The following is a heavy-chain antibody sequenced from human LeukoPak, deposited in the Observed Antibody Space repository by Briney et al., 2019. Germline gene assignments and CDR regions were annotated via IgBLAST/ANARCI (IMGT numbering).Heavy chain of an antibody. V-gene: IGHV1-69*05. D-gene: IGHD3-22*01. J-gene: IGHJ5*02. CDR2: IIPIFGTA. CDR3: ARGQEYYYDSSGYAWFDP. CDR1: GGTFSSYA. Sequence: GSSVKVSCKASGGTFSSYAISWVRQAPGQGLEWMGGIIPIFGTANYAQKFQGRVTITTDESTSTAYMELSSLRSEDTAVYYCARGQEYYYDSSGYAWFDPWGQGTLVTVSS.